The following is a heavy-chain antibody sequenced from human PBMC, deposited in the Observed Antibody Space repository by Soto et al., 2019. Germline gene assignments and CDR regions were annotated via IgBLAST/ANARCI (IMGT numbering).Heavy chain of an antibody. Sequence: PGGSLRLSCAASGFTFSDYYMSWIRQAPGKGLEWVSYISSSSSYTNYADSVKGRFTISRDNAKNSLYLQMNSLRAEDTAVYYCARNGGYRGLGDYYYYAMDVWGQGTTVTVSS. CDR2: ISSSSSYT. CDR1: GFTFSDYY. V-gene: IGHV3-11*06. J-gene: IGHJ6*02. D-gene: IGHD5-12*01. CDR3: ARNGGYRGLGDYYYYAMDV.